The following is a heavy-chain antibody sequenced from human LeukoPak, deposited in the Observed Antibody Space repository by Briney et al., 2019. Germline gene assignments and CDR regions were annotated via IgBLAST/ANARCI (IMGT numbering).Heavy chain of an antibody. CDR3: ARQYYDFWSGYAHFEH. CDR1: GFTFSDYY. Sequence: GGSLRLSCAASGFTFSDYYMSWSRQAPGKGLEWGSCISSSGSTIYYADSVKGRFTISVDNAKNSLYLQVNSLRAEDTAVEYFARQYYDFWSGYAHFEHWGQGTLVTVSS. V-gene: IGHV3-11*01. CDR2: ISSSGSTI. J-gene: IGHJ4*02. D-gene: IGHD3-3*01.